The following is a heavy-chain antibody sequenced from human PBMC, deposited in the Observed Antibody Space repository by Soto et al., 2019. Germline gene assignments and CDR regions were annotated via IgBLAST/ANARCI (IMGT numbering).Heavy chain of an antibody. CDR1: GGSVSSGSYY. D-gene: IGHD2-15*01. Sequence: SETLSLTCTVSGGSVSSGSYYWSWIRQPPGKGLEWIGYIYYSGSTNYNPSLKSRVTISVDTSKNQFSLKLSSVTAADTAVYYCARRPRAAPYYYYYYGMDVWGQGTTVTV. V-gene: IGHV4-61*01. J-gene: IGHJ6*02. CDR3: ARRPRAAPYYYYYYGMDV. CDR2: IYYSGST.